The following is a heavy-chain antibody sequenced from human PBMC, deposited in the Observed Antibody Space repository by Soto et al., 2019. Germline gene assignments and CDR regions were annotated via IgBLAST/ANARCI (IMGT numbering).Heavy chain of an antibody. CDR3: AKLHILTGYYYYGMDV. V-gene: IGHV3-30*18. D-gene: IGHD3-9*01. CDR1: GFTFSNFG. Sequence: GGSLRLSCGASGFTFSNFGMHWVRQAPGKGLEWVAIISYDGSNEYYADSVKGRFTISRDNSKNTLYLQMNSLRAEDTAVYYCAKLHILTGYYYYGMDVWGQGTTVTVSS. J-gene: IGHJ6*02. CDR2: ISYDGSNE.